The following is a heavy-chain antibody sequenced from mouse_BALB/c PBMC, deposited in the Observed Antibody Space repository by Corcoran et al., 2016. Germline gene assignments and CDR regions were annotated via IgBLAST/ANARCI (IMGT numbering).Heavy chain of an antibody. CDR3: GRSREGNYEVY. D-gene: IGHD2-4*01. CDR1: VFNITDTY. CDR2: IDPANGST. J-gene: IGHJ2*01. Sequence: EVQLPQSGAELVKTGASDKLSCTASVFNITDTYIHWVKQRPEQGLEWIGRIDPANGSTKYDPKFQGKATMTADTSSNKVYLQLSSLTSEATAVYYCGRSREGNYEVYWGQGTTLTVSS. V-gene: IGHV14-3*02.